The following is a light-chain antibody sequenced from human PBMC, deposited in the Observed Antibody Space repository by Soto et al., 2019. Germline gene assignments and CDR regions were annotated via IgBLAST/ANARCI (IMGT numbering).Light chain of an antibody. V-gene: IGKV3-20*01. CDR2: GAS. CDR3: QQYGSSPYA. J-gene: IGKJ2*01. CDR1: QSVSSSY. Sequence: EIVLTQSPGTLSLSPGERATLSCRASQSVSSSYLAWFQQKPGQAPRLLIYGASSRATGIPDRFRGSGSGTDFTLTISRLEPEDVAVYYCQQYGSSPYAFGQGNKLEIK.